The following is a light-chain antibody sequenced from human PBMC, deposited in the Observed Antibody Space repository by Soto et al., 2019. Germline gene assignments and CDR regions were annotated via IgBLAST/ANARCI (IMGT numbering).Light chain of an antibody. CDR3: QQYHSYSRT. V-gene: IGKV1-5*03. J-gene: IGKJ1*01. Sequence: DIQMTQSPSTLSASVGDRVTITCRASQSIDSWLAWYQQKPGKAPKRLICKASSLESGVPSRFSGSGSGTEFTLTINSLQPDDFATYFCQQYHSYSRTFGQGTKVEIK. CDR2: KAS. CDR1: QSIDSW.